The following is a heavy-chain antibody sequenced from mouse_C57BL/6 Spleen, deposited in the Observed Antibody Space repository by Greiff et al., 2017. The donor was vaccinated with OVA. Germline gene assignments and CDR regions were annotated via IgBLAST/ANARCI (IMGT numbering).Heavy chain of an antibody. V-gene: IGHV1-59*01. J-gene: IGHJ1*03. CDR3: ARSRDWYFDV. Sequence: VQLQQPGAELVRPGTSVKLSCKASGYTFTSYWMHWVKQRPGQGLEWIGVIDPSDSYTNYNQKFKGKATLTVDTSSSTAYMQLSSLTSEDSAVYYGARSRDWYFDVWGTGTTVTVSS. CDR1: GYTFTSYW. CDR2: IDPSDSYT.